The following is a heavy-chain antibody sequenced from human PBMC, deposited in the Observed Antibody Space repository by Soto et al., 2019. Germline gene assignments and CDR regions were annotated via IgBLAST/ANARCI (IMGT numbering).Heavy chain of an antibody. V-gene: IGHV3-23*01. Sequence: PGGSLRLSCAASGFTFSSYAMSWVRQAPGKGLEWVSAISGSGGSTYYADSVKGRFTISRDNSKNTLYLQMNSLRAEDTAVYYCAKVGSRITIFGAVIIRPPYYFDYWGQGTLVTVSS. CDR3: AKVGSRITIFGAVIIRPPYYFDY. J-gene: IGHJ4*02. CDR1: GFTFSSYA. D-gene: IGHD3-3*01. CDR2: ISGSGGST.